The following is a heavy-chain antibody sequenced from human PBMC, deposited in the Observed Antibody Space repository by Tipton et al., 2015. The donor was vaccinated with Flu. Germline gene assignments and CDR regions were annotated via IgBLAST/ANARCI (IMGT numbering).Heavy chain of an antibody. J-gene: IGHJ2*01. CDR3: AREGGSYWYFDL. CDR2: IYTSGST. V-gene: IGHV4-61*02. D-gene: IGHD1-26*01. Sequence: TLSLTCTVSGGSISSGSYYWSWIRQPAGKGLEWIGRIYTSGSTNYNPSLKSRVTISVDTSKNQFSLKLSSVTAADTAVYYCAREGGSYWYFDLWGRGTLVTVSP. CDR1: GGSISSGSYY.